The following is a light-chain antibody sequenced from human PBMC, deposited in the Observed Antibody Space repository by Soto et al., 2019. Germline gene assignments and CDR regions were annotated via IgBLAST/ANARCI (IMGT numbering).Light chain of an antibody. J-gene: IGLJ1*01. CDR2: EVS. CDR1: SSDVGGSNY. CDR3: CSYAGGNYV. Sequence: QSVLIQPASVSGSPGQSITISCTGTSSDVGGSNYVSWYQHHPLRAPKLLMFEVSYRPSGVSNRFSGSKSGNTASLTISGLQAEDESDYYCCSYAGGNYVFGTGTKVTVL. V-gene: IGLV2-14*01.